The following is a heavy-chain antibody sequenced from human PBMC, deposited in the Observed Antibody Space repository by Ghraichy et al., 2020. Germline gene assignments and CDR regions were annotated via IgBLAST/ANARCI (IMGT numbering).Heavy chain of an antibody. J-gene: IGHJ4*02. V-gene: IGHV3-7*01. CDR1: GFVFDAFW. CDR3: ARGTGTRHGSLPPLGY. D-gene: IGHD5-24*01. CDR2: IRRDGSEK. Sequence: GGSLRLSCAASGFVFDAFWISWVRQAPGKGLEWVANIRRDGSEKFYVDSVKGRFTVSRDNARSSVNLLMNSLRVEDTAVYYCARGTGTRHGSLPPLGYWGQGTLVTVSS.